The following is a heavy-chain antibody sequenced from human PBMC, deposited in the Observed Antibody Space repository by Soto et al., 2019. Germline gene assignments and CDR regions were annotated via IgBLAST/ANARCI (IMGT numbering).Heavy chain of an antibody. D-gene: IGHD4-17*01. J-gene: IGHJ5*02. V-gene: IGHV4-30-2*01. CDR2: IYHSGST. Sequence: PSETLSLTCAVSGGSISSGGYSWSWIRQPPGKGLEWIGYIYHSGSTYYNPSLKSRVTISVDRSKNQFSLKLSSVTAADTAVYYCARSPDDGGNGLWFDPLGQGTLVTVSS. CDR3: ARSPDDGGNGLWFDP. CDR1: GGSISSGGYS.